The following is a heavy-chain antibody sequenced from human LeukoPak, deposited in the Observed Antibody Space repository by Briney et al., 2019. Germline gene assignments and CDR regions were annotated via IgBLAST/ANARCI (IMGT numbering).Heavy chain of an antibody. D-gene: IGHD6-13*01. CDR3: ARVSSSWSFYWFAP. Sequence: SETLSLTCTVSGGSISSYYWSWIRQPPGKGLEWIGYIYYSGSTNYNPSLKSRVTISVDTSKNQFSLKLSSVTAADTAVYYCARVSSSWSFYWFAPWGQGTLVTVSS. J-gene: IGHJ5*02. V-gene: IGHV4-59*01. CDR2: IYYSGST. CDR1: GGSISSYY.